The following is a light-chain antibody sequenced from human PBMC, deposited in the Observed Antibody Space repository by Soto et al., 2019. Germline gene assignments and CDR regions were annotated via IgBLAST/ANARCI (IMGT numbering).Light chain of an antibody. V-gene: IGLV2-8*01. Sequence: QSALTQPPSASGSPGQSVTISCTGTSSDVGGYNYVSWYQHHPGKAPKLIIYEVYKRPSGVPDRFSGSKSGNTAALTVSGLQAEDEADYYCSSYVGTNSXVFGTGNKVTVL. CDR1: SSDVGGYNY. CDR3: SSYVGTNSXV. J-gene: IGLJ1*01. CDR2: EVY.